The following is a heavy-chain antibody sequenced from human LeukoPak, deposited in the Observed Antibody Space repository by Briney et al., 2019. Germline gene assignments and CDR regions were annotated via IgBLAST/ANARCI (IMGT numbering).Heavy chain of an antibody. CDR3: ARDVYSSGWRDYYYYYGMDA. J-gene: IGHJ6*02. Sequence: SVKVSCKASGGTFSSYAISWVRQAPGQGLEWMGRIIPILGIANYAQKFQGRVTITADKSTSTAYMELSSLRSEDTAVYYCARDVYSSGWRDYYYYYGMDAWGQGTTVTVSS. CDR2: IIPILGIA. V-gene: IGHV1-69*04. CDR1: GGTFSSYA. D-gene: IGHD6-19*01.